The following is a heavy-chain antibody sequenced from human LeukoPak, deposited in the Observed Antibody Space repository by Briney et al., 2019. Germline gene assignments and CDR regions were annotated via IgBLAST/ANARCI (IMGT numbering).Heavy chain of an antibody. CDR3: AKPGIAAAGTKGVWFDP. CDR1: GFTFSRYG. J-gene: IGHJ5*02. Sequence: PGRSLRLSCAASGFTFSRYGMHWVRQAPGKGLEWVAVISYDGSNKYYADSVKGRFTISRDNSKNTLYLQMNSLRAEDTAVYYCAKPGIAAAGTKGVWFDPWGQGTLVTVSS. D-gene: IGHD6-13*01. CDR2: ISYDGSNK. V-gene: IGHV3-30*18.